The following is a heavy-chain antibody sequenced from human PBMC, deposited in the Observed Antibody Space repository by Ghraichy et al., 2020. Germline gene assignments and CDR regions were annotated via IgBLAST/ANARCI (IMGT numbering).Heavy chain of an antibody. Sequence: ASVKVSCKASGYTFTSYGISWVRQAPGQGLEWMGWTSAYNDDTNYAQKFRGRVTMTTDTSTNTAYMEVRRLRSDDTAVYYCARDWDGRDDCFDPWGQGTLVTVSS. D-gene: IGHD1-26*01. V-gene: IGHV1-18*04. CDR1: GYTFTSYG. J-gene: IGHJ5*02. CDR3: ARDWDGRDDCFDP. CDR2: TSAYNDDT.